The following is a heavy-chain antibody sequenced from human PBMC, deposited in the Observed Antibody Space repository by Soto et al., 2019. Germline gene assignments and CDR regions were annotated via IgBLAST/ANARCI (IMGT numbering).Heavy chain of an antibody. Sequence: PVGSLRLSCAASGFTFSIYSMNWVRQAPVKGLEWVSLISGSGGSTHYADSVEGRFTISRDNSKNTLYLEMDSLRAEDTAVYYCAKVVKYDVLTGYYKGPDYYGMDVWGQGTTVTVSS. CDR3: AKVVKYDVLTGYYKGPDYYGMDV. CDR2: ISGSGGST. V-gene: IGHV3-23*01. CDR1: GFTFSIYS. J-gene: IGHJ6*02. D-gene: IGHD3-9*01.